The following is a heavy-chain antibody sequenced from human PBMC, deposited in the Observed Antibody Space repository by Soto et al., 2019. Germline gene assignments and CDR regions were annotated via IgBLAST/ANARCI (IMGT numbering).Heavy chain of an antibody. CDR1: GGSISSGGYY. J-gene: IGHJ5*02. CDR3: ARGHIAEGWFDP. D-gene: IGHD2-21*01. CDR2: IYYSGST. V-gene: IGHV4-31*03. Sequence: SETLSLTCTVSGGSISSGGYYWSWIRQHPGKGLEWIGYIYYSGSTYYNPSLKSRVTISVDTSKNQFSLKLSSVTAADTAVYYCARGHIAEGWFDPWGQGTLVTVSS.